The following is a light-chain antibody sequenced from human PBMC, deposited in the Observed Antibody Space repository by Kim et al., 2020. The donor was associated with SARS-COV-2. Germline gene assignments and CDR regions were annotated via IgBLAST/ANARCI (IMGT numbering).Light chain of an antibody. V-gene: IGLV4-69*01. CDR1: SGHSSYA. CDR3: QTWGTGILV. J-gene: IGLJ3*02. CDR2: LNSDGSH. Sequence: ASVKSTCTLSSGHSSYAIAWHQQQPEKGPRYLMKLNSDGSHNKWDGIPDRFSGSSSGAERYLTISRLQSEDEADYYCQTWGTGILVFGGGTKLTVL.